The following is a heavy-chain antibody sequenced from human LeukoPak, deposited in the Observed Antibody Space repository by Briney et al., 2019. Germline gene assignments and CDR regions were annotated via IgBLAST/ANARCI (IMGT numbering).Heavy chain of an antibody. D-gene: IGHD2-15*01. V-gene: IGHV1-18*01. Sequence: WASVKVSCKASGYTFTSYGISGVRQAPGQGLEGMGWISAYNGNTNYAQKLQGRVTMTTDTSTSTAYMELRSLRSDDTAVYYCARDWGSRGSPGYFDYWGQGTLVTVSS. J-gene: IGHJ4*02. CDR2: ISAYNGNT. CDR3: ARDWGSRGSPGYFDY. CDR1: GYTFTSYG.